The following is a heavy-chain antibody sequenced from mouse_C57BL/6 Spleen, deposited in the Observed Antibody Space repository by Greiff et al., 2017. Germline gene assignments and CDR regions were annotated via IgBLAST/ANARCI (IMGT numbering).Heavy chain of an antibody. V-gene: IGHV1-64*01. J-gene: IGHJ2*01. CDR1: GYTFTSYW. Sequence: QVQLQQPGAELVKPGASVKLSCKASGYTFTSYWMPWVKQRPGQGLEWIGMIHPNSGSTNYNAKFKSKSTLTVDKSSSTAYMQLSSLTSEDSAVYYCARSNWDVPYYFDYWGQGTTLTVSS. CDR2: IHPNSGST. D-gene: IGHD4-1*01. CDR3: ARSNWDVPYYFDY.